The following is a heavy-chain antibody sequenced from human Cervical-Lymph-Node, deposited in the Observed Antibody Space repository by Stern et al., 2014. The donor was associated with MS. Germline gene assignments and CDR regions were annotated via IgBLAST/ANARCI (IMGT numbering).Heavy chain of an antibody. CDR2: IDPTASYP. CDR3: ARHLPLPSYDSDGYRPRPFYFDH. V-gene: IGHV5-10-1*03. Sequence: EVQLVESGAEVKKPGASLRISCQGSGYTFTNYWITWVRQMPGKGMEWMGTIDPTASYPNFSPSFQGRVSLSIDKSTSTAYVQWFRLRASDTAIYYCARHLPLPSYDSDGYRPRPFYFDHWGQGTLVTVSS. J-gene: IGHJ4*02. D-gene: IGHD3-22*01. CDR1: GYTFTNYW.